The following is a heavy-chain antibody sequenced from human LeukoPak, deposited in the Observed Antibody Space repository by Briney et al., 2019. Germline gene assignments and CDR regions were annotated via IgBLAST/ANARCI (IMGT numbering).Heavy chain of an antibody. V-gene: IGHV3-30*04. D-gene: IGHD6-19*01. CDR1: GFIFEDFA. CDR2: ISYDGGNE. CDR3: ARDPPFSSGWSQNHFDH. Sequence: PGESLRLSCAPSGFIFEDFAMHWVRQAPGKGLEWVALISYDGGNENYADSVKGRFTISRDNSKNTLYLHMNSLRPEDTAVYYCARDPPFSSGWSQNHFDHWGQGTLVTVSS. J-gene: IGHJ5*02.